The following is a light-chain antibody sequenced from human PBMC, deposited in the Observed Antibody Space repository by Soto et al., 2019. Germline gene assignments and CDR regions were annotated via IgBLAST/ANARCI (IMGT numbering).Light chain of an antibody. CDR1: SSNIGNNA. V-gene: IGLV1-36*01. CDR2: YDH. Sequence: SVLTQPPSVSEAPRQRVTISCSGSSSNIGNNAVNWYQQLPGKAPKLLIYYDHLLPSGVSDRFSGSKSGTSASLAISGLQSEDEADYYCAAWDDSLNGVVFGGGTKLTVL. CDR3: AAWDDSLNGVV. J-gene: IGLJ2*01.